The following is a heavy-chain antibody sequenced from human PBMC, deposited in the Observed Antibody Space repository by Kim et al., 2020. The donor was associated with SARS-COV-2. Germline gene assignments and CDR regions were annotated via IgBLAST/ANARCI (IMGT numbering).Heavy chain of an antibody. V-gene: IGHV3-9*01. J-gene: IGHJ4*02. CDR3: AKGAEWFGELLH. CDR2: ISWNSGSI. CDR1: GFTFDDYA. D-gene: IGHD3-10*01. Sequence: GGSLRLSCAASGFTFDDYAMHWVRQAPGQGLEWVSGISWNSGSIGYADSVKGRFTISRDNAKNSLYLQMNSLIAEDTALYYCAKGAEWFGELLHWGQGTLDTVSS.